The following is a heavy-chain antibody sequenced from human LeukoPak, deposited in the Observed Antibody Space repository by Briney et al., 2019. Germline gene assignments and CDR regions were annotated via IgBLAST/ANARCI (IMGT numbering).Heavy chain of an antibody. D-gene: IGHD1-7*01. CDR2: MNPNSGNT. CDR1: GCTFTSYG. Sequence: ASVKVSCKASGCTFTSYGINWVRQATGQGLEWMGWMNPNSGNTGYAQKFQGRVTITRNTSISTAYMELSSLRSEDTAVYYCATRPNWNYERRDYWGQGTLVTVSS. V-gene: IGHV1-8*03. J-gene: IGHJ4*02. CDR3: ATRPNWNYERRDY.